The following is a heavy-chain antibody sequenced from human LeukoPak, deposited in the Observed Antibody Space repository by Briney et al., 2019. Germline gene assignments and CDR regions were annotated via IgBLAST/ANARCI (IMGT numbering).Heavy chain of an antibody. CDR1: GYTFTGYY. CDR3: ARGPNIVVVVAATQGAYYYYMDV. V-gene: IGHV1-2*02. D-gene: IGHD2-15*01. Sequence: ASVKVSCKASGYTFTGYYMHWVRQAPGQGLEWMGCINPNSGGTNYAQKFQGRVTMTRDTSISTAYMELSRLRSDDTAVYYCARGPNIVVVVAATQGAYYYYMDVWGKGTTVTVSS. CDR2: INPNSGGT. J-gene: IGHJ6*03.